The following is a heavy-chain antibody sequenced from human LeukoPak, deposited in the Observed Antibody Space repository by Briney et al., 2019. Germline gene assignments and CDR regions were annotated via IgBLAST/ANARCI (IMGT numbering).Heavy chain of an antibody. CDR2: ISGSGGST. Sequence: GGSLRLSCAASGFTFSSYATSWVRQAPGKGLEWVSAISGSGGSTYYADSVKGRFTISRDNSKNTLYLQMNSLRAEDTAVYYCAKDQSLRSSGYFDYWGQGTLVTVSS. CDR1: GFTFSSYA. D-gene: IGHD3-10*01. CDR3: AKDQSLRSSGYFDY. V-gene: IGHV3-23*01. J-gene: IGHJ4*02.